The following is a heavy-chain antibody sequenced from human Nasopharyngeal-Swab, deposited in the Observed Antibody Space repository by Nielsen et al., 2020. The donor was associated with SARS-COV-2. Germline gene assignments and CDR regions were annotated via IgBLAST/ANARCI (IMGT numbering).Heavy chain of an antibody. D-gene: IGHD6-13*01. CDR1: GFTFSSYS. CDR2: ISSSSSYI. Sequence: GGSLRLSCAASGFTFSSYSMNWVRQAPGKGLEWVSSISSSSSYIYYADSVKGRFTISRDNAKNSLYLQMNSLRAEDTAVYYRARADSSSWYFDYWGQGTLVTVSS. CDR3: ARADSSSWYFDY. J-gene: IGHJ4*02. V-gene: IGHV3-21*01.